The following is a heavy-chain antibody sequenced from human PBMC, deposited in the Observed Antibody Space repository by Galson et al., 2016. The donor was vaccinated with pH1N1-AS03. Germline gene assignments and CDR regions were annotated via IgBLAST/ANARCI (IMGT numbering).Heavy chain of an antibody. V-gene: IGHV4-4*07. CDR3: ARPASDSSVYSVFDF. Sequence: SETLSLTCTVSGGSLTNYYWSWIRQPAGRGLESIGRIHSSGSTDYNPSLRTRVTMSKDSSKNQISLNLTSVSASDTAIYYCARPASDSSVYSVFDFWGQGTLVTVSS. J-gene: IGHJ4*02. CDR1: GGSLTNYY. CDR2: IHSSGST. D-gene: IGHD3-22*01.